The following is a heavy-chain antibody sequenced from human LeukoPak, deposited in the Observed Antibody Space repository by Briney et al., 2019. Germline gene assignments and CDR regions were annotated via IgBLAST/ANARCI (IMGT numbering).Heavy chain of an antibody. CDR1: GFTFSTKA. CDR3: AKDVGKWESLHFFDY. CDR2: ISGSGAST. J-gene: IGHJ4*02. V-gene: IGHV3-23*01. Sequence: PGGSLRLSCLTSGFTFSTKAMSWVRQAPGKGLEWISGISGSGASTYYADSVTGRFTISRDNSRNTLYLQMNSLRGDDTAVYYCAKDVGKWESLHFFDYWGQGTLVTVSS. D-gene: IGHD1-26*01.